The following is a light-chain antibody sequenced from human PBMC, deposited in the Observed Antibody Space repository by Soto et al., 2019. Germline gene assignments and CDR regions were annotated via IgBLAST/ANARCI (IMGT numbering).Light chain of an antibody. V-gene: IGKV1-39*01. Sequence: DIQMPQSPSSLSVSVGDRVTITCRASQSISSYLNWYQQKPGKAPKLLIYAASSLQSGVPSRFSGSGSGTDFTLTISSLQPDDFATYYCQQSYSTSWTFGQGTKVDI. CDR3: QQSYSTSWT. CDR1: QSISSY. CDR2: AAS. J-gene: IGKJ1*01.